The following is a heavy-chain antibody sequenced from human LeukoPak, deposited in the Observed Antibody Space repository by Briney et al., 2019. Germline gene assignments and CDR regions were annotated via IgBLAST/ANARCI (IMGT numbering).Heavy chain of an antibody. V-gene: IGHV4-34*01. D-gene: IGHD1-26*01. Sequence: PETLSLTCAVYGGSFSGYYWSWIRQPPGKGLEWIGEINHSGSTNYNPSLKSRVTISADTSKNQFSLKLSSVTAADTAVYYCARGLSVGATAYYFDYWGQGTLVTVSS. CDR3: ARGLSVGATAYYFDY. J-gene: IGHJ4*02. CDR1: GGSFSGYY. CDR2: INHSGST.